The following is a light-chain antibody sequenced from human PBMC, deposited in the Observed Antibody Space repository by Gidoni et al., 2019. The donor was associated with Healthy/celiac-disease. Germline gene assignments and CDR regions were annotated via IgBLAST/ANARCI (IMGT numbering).Light chain of an antibody. Sequence: DTQLTQSPSFLSASVGDRVTITCRASPGISIYLAWYQQKPGNAPKLLIYAASTLQSGVPSRFSGSGSGTEFTLTISSLQPEDFATYYCQQLNSYLRTFGQGTKVEIK. CDR2: AAS. J-gene: IGKJ1*01. V-gene: IGKV1-9*01. CDR1: PGISIY. CDR3: QQLNSYLRT.